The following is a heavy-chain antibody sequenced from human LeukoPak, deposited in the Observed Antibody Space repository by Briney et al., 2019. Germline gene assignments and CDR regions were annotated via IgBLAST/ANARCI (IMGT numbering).Heavy chain of an antibody. CDR2: ISGSGGST. D-gene: IGHD3-22*01. J-gene: IGHJ4*02. Sequence: GGSLRLSCAASGFTFSSYGMSWVRQAPGKGLEWVSAISGSGGSTYYADSVKGRFTISRDNSKNTLYLQMNSLRAEDTAVYYCAKDSYYYDSSGYYPLGVYWGQGTLVTVSS. V-gene: IGHV3-23*01. CDR3: AKDSYYYDSSGYYPLGVY. CDR1: GFTFSSYG.